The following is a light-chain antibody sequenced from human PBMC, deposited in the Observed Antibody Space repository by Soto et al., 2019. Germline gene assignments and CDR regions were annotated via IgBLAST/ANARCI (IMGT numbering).Light chain of an antibody. CDR2: DVS. V-gene: IGLV2-14*01. CDR3: SSYTSSSTYV. Sequence: QSALTQPASVSGSPGQSIAISCTGTSSDVGGYDYVSWYQQHPGKASKVMIYDVSNRPSGVSNRFSGSKSDNTASLTISGLQAEDEADYYCSSYTSSSTYVFGTGTKLTVL. CDR1: SSDVGGYDY. J-gene: IGLJ1*01.